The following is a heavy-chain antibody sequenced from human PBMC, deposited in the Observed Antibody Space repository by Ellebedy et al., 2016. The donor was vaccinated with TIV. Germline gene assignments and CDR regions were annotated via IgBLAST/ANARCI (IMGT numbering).Heavy chain of an antibody. CDR2: ISAYNGNT. J-gene: IGHJ5*02. CDR1: GYTFTSYG. D-gene: IGHD3-10*01. Sequence: ASVKVSXXASGYTFTSYGISWVRQAPGQGLEWMGWISAYNGNTNYAQKLQGRVTMTTDTSTSTAYMELRSLRSDDTAVYYCARSELLWFGYNWFDPWGQGTLVTVSS. V-gene: IGHV1-18*01. CDR3: ARSELLWFGYNWFDP.